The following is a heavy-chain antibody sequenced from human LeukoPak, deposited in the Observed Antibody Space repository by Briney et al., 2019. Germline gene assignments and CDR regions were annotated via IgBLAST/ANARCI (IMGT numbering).Heavy chain of an antibody. CDR1: GDSISDYY. CDR3: AGYILGGNFDS. CDR2: ISYSGNT. J-gene: IGHJ4*02. D-gene: IGHD4-23*01. V-gene: IGHV4-59*08. Sequence: PSETLSLTCPVSGDSISDYYWSWIRQPPGKGLEWIGYISYSGNTNYNPSLKSRVTISFDTSNDQFSLKLTSVTAADSAVYYCAGYILGGNFDSWGQGTLVTVSS.